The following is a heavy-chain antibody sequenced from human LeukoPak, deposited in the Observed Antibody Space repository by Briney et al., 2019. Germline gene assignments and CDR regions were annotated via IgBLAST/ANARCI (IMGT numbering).Heavy chain of an antibody. CDR2: ISSSSSYT. CDR3: ARDRLRSGDDY. D-gene: IGHD2-15*01. Sequence: GGSLRLSCAASGFTFSSYSMNWVRQAPGKGLEWVSSISSSSSYTYYADSVKGRFTISRDNAKNSLYLQMNSLRAEDTAVYYCARDRLRSGDDYWGQGTLVTVSS. CDR1: GFTFSSYS. V-gene: IGHV3-21*01. J-gene: IGHJ4*02.